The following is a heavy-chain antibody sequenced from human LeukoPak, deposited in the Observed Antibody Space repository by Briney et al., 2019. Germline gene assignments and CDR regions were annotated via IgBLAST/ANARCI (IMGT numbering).Heavy chain of an antibody. CDR1: GGTFSSYA. Sequence: SVKVSCKASGGTFSSYAISWVRQAPGLGLEWMGGIIPIFGTANYAQKFQGRVTITADESTSTAYMELSSLRSEDTAVYYCALGGPTVTTNYFDYWGQGTLVTVSS. CDR3: ALGGPTVTTNYFDY. D-gene: IGHD4-17*01. V-gene: IGHV1-69*01. J-gene: IGHJ4*02. CDR2: IIPIFGTA.